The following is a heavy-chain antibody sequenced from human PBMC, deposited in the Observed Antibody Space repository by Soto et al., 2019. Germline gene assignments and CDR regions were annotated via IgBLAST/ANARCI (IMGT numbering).Heavy chain of an antibody. Sequence: QVQLVESGGGVVQPGRSLRLSCAASGFTFSSYAMHWVRQAPGKGLEWVAVISYDGSNKYYADSVKGRFTISKDNSKNSLYLQRNSLGDEDTAVYYCASVWIQLWGTFDYWGQGTLVTVSS. CDR1: GFTFSSYA. J-gene: IGHJ4*02. CDR3: ASVWIQLWGTFDY. V-gene: IGHV3-30-3*01. CDR2: ISYDGSNK. D-gene: IGHD5-18*01.